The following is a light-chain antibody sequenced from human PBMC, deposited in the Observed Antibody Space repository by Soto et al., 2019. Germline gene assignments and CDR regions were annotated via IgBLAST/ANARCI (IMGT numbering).Light chain of an antibody. CDR1: ENVRTF. Sequence: EVVLTQSPATLSLSPGERATLSCRASENVRTFVDWYQQNPGQAPRLLIHGASNRATGIPARFSGSGSGTDFTLTISNLEPEDFAVYYCQQHSHWPPWTFGQGTKVDIK. CDR3: QQHSHWPPWT. CDR2: GAS. V-gene: IGKV3-11*01. J-gene: IGKJ1*01.